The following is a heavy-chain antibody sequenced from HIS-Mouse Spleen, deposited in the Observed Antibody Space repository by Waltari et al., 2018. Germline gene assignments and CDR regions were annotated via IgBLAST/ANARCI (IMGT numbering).Heavy chain of an antibody. CDR1: GYTFTGYY. J-gene: IGHJ6*02. CDR2: INPNSGGT. CDR3: ATCTSCYYYYYGMDV. V-gene: IGHV1-2*02. D-gene: IGHD2-2*01. Sequence: QVQLVQSGAEVKKPGASVKVSCKASGYTFTGYYMHWVRQAPGQGLEWRGWINPNSGGTNYAQKFQGRVTMTRDTSISTAYMELSRLRSDDTAVYYCATCTSCYYYYYGMDVWGQGTTVTVSS.